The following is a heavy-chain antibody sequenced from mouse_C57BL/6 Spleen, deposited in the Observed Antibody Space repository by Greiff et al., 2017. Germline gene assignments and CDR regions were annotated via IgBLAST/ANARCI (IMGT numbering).Heavy chain of an antibody. J-gene: IGHJ4*01. CDR1: GYSITSGYY. D-gene: IGHD2-1*01. V-gene: IGHV3-6*01. CDR3: ARAHGNLDAMDY. Sequence: DVQLQESGPGLVKPSQSLSLTCSVTGYSITSGYYWNWIRQFPGNKLEWMGYISYDGSNNYNPSLKNRISITRDTSKNQFFLKLNSVTTEDTATYYCARAHGNLDAMDYWGQGTSVTVSS. CDR2: ISYDGSN.